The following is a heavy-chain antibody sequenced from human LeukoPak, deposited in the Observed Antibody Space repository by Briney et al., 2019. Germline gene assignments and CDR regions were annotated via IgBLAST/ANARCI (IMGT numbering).Heavy chain of an antibody. CDR3: ARGGSIVGATPHDAFDI. Sequence: SETLSLTCTVSGGSISSYYWSRIRQPPGKGLEWIGYIYYSGSTNYNPSLKSRVTISVDTSKNQFSLKLSSVTAADTAVYYCARGGSIVGATPHDAFDIWGQGTVVTVS. CDR1: GGSISSYY. D-gene: IGHD1-26*01. J-gene: IGHJ3*02. V-gene: IGHV4-59*08. CDR2: IYYSGST.